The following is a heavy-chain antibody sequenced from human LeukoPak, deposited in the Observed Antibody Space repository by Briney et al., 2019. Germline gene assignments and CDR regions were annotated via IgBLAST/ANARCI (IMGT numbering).Heavy chain of an antibody. D-gene: IGHD3-3*02. CDR1: GFTFSSYS. CDR2: ISSSSNTI. Sequence: PGGSLRLSCAASGFTFSSYSMNWVRQAPGKGLEWVSYISSSSNTIYYADSVKGRFTISRDNAKNSLYLQMNSLRAEDTAVYYCASHATFRYFDYWGQGTLVTVSS. J-gene: IGHJ4*02. V-gene: IGHV3-48*01. CDR3: ASHATFRYFDY.